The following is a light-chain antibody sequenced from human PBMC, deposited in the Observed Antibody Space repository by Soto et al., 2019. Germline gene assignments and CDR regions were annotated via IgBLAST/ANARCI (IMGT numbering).Light chain of an antibody. CDR3: QQYNSYSRT. Sequence: DIPMTQSPSTLSASVGDRITITCRASQGISSWLAWYQQKPGKAPKLLIYDASSLESGVPSRFSGSVSGTEFTLTISRLQPDDFATYYCQQYNSYSRTVGQGTKVEI. V-gene: IGKV1-5*01. J-gene: IGKJ1*01. CDR2: DAS. CDR1: QGISSW.